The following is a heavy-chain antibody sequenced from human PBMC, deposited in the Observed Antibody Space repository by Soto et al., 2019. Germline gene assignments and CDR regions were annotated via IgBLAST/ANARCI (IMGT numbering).Heavy chain of an antibody. J-gene: IGHJ6*02. D-gene: IGHD2-8*01. CDR2: ISGYNGDT. CDR1: GYTFTRYG. CDR3: AKNGQPPYYCYGMDV. V-gene: IGHV1-18*01. Sequence: QGQLVQSGGEVKKPGASVKVSCKASGYTFTRYGISWVRQAPGQGLEWMGWISGYNGDTKYAQKFQGRVTMTVDTSTTMPYMEMRSLTSDDRAVYYCAKNGQPPYYCYGMDVWGQGTKVTVSS.